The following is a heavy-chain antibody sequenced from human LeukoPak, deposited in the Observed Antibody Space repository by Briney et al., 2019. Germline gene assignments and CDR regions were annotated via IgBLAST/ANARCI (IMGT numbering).Heavy chain of an antibody. CDR2: INPNSGGT. J-gene: IGHJ4*02. V-gene: IGHV1-2*02. CDR1: GYTFTGYY. D-gene: IGHD6-13*01. Sequence: ASVKVSCKASGYTFTGYYMHWVRQAPGQGVEWVGWINPNSGGTNYAQKFQGRVTMTRDTSISTSYMELSRLRSDDTAVYYCAIAGNLYSSSGRCYFDYWGQGTLVTVSS. CDR3: AIAGNLYSSSGRCYFDY.